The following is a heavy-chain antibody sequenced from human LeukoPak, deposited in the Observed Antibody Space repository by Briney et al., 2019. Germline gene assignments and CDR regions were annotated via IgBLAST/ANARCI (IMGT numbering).Heavy chain of an antibody. J-gene: IGHJ4*02. Sequence: KPSETLSLTCTVSGGSISSSSSYWGWIRQPPGKGLEWIGSISYTGSTYYNPSLKSRVTISVDTSKNQFSLKLSSVTAADTAVYYCARALATAAHFDYWGQGTLVTASS. CDR3: ARALATAAHFDY. CDR2: ISYTGST. V-gene: IGHV4-39*01. CDR1: GGSISSSSSY. D-gene: IGHD6-13*01.